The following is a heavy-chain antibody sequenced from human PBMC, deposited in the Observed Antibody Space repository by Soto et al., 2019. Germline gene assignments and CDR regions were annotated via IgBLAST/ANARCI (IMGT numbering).Heavy chain of an antibody. CDR3: ARLGTGDIVVVPAADIDAFDI. J-gene: IGHJ3*02. D-gene: IGHD2-2*01. CDR1: GGSFSGYY. Sequence: QVQLQQWGAGLLKPSETLSLTCAVYGGSFSGYYWSWIRQPPGKGLEWIGEINHSGSTNYNPSLKNLVTISVDTSKNQFSLKLSSVTAADTAVYYCARLGTGDIVVVPAADIDAFDIWGQGTMVTVSS. CDR2: INHSGST. V-gene: IGHV4-34*01.